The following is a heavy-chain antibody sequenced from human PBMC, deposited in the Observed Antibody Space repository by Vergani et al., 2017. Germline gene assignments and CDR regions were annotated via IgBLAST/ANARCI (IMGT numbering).Heavy chain of an antibody. CDR1: GYPFTSYG. CDR3: ARAPTGGPSSYYYYGMDV. D-gene: IGHD2-8*02. J-gene: IGHJ6*02. V-gene: IGHV1-18*04. CDR2: ISAYNGNT. Sequence: QVQLVQSGAEVKKPGASVKVSCKASGYPFTSYGISWVRQAPGQGLEWMGWISAYNGNTNYAQKLQGRVTMTTDTSTSTAYMELRSLRSDDTAVYYCARAPTGGPSSYYYYGMDVWGQGTTVTVSS.